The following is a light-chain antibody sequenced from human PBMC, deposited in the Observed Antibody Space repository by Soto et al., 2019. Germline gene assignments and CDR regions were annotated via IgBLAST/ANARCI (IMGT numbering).Light chain of an antibody. CDR1: QDINNF. V-gene: IGKV1-16*01. Sequence: DIQMTQSPSSLSASVGARVTITCRASQDINNFLAWFQQKPGKALKTRIYGASSLPSGVPSRFSGSGSGTAFTLTVSSLQPDDLATYNCQHYDGYPPTFGHGTRLEIK. J-gene: IGKJ5*01. CDR2: GAS. CDR3: QHYDGYPPT.